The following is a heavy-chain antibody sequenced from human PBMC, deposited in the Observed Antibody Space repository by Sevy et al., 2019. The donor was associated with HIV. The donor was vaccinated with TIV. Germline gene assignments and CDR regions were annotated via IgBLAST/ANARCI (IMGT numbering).Heavy chain of an antibody. V-gene: IGHV3-30*14. CDR2: ISYDGSRK. Sequence: GGSLRLSCAASGFTFSSYTMHWVRQAPGKGLEWVAFISYDGSRKYYADSVKGRFTITRDNSKNTLYLQMNTLRAEDSALSYCAGDLALCGSYSWLAYWGQGTLVTVSS. J-gene: IGHJ4*02. D-gene: IGHD1-26*01. CDR3: AGDLALCGSYSWLAY. CDR1: GFTFSSYT.